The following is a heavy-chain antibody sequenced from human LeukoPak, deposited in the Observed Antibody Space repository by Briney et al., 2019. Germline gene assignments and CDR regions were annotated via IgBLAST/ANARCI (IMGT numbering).Heavy chain of an antibody. D-gene: IGHD3-10*01. CDR2: IYWDDDK. CDR3: AQSGVHYYGSGSYLDY. CDR1: GFSLSTSGVG. Sequence: SGPTLVHPTQPLTLTCTFSGFSLSTSGVGVGWIRQPPAKALEWLALIYWDDDKCYIPSLKSRHTITKDTSKNQVVLTMTNMDPVDTATYYCAQSGVHYYGSGSYLDYWGQGTLVSLSS. V-gene: IGHV2-5*02. J-gene: IGHJ4*02.